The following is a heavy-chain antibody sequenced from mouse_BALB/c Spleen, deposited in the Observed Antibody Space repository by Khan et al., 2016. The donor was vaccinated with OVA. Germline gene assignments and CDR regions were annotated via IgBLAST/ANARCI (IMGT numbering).Heavy chain of an antibody. V-gene: IGHV1S135*01. D-gene: IGHD2-10*02. CDR2: IDPYNGGT. Sequence: VQLQQSGPELAKPGASVKVSCKASGYSFTDYNMYWVKQSHGKSLEWIGYIDPYNGGTSYNQKFKGKATLTVDKSSSTAFMQLNSLTSEASAVYYCARKEEYGNVYWYFDVWGAGTTVTVSS. CDR1: GYSFTDYN. CDR3: ARKEEYGNVYWYFDV. J-gene: IGHJ1*01.